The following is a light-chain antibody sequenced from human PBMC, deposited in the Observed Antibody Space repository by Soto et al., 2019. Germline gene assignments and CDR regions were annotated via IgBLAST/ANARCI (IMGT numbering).Light chain of an antibody. Sequence: DIQLTQSPSTLSASVGDRVTITCRASQSISSWLAWYQQKPGKAPKLLVYKASSLESGVPSRFSGSGSGTEVTLPISTLQPDDFSPYYCQQYEAYPLTFGGGTKLEI. CDR1: QSISSW. CDR2: KAS. J-gene: IGKJ4*01. CDR3: QQYEAYPLT. V-gene: IGKV1-5*03.